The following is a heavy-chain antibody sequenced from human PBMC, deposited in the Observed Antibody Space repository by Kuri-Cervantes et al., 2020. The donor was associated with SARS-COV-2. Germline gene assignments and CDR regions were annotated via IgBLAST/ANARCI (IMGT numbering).Heavy chain of an antibody. CDR2: ISSSSSYI. Sequence: GESLKISCAASGFTFSSYSMNWVRQAPGKGLEWVSSISSSSSYIYYADSVKGRFTISRDNAKNSLYLQMNSLRAEDTAVYYCARQWELPNSGDFDYWGQGTLVTVSS. V-gene: IGHV3-21*01. J-gene: IGHJ4*02. CDR1: GFTFSSYS. CDR3: ARQWELPNSGDFDY. D-gene: IGHD1-26*01.